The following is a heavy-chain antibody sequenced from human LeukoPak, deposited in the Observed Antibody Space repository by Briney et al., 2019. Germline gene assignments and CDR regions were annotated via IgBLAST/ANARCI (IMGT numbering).Heavy chain of an antibody. CDR2: IYSGGST. D-gene: IGHD6-19*01. V-gene: IGHV3-53*01. CDR1: GFTFSSYG. CDR3: AREGYSSGWYRL. J-gene: IGHJ4*02. Sequence: PGGSLGLSCAASGFTFSSYGMHWVRQAPGKGLEWVSVIYSGGSTYYADSVKGRFTISRDNSKNTLYLQMNSLRAEDTAVYYCAREGYSSGWYRLWGQGTLVTVSS.